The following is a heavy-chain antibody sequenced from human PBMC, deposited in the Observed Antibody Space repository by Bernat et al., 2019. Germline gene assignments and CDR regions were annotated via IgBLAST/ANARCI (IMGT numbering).Heavy chain of an antibody. CDR1: GFAFSTYW. CDR2: IKGDGSST. CDR3: SRDRNYAPFDP. J-gene: IGHJ5*02. D-gene: IGHD3-16*01. Sequence: EVQLVESGGGLVQPGVSLRLSCAASGFAFSTYWMHWVRQAPGKGLVWVSRIKGDGSSTTYADSVKGRCTIARDNAKNTLYLEMNSLSAEETAVYYCSRDRNYAPFDPWGQGTLVTVSS. V-gene: IGHV3-74*01.